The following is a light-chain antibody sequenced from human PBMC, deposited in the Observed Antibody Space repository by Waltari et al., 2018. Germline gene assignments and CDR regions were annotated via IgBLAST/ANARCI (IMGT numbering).Light chain of an antibody. V-gene: IGKV3-11*01. CDR1: QSVRSY. CDR2: DAT. J-gene: IGKJ4*01. Sequence: EIVLTQSPATLSLSPGERATISCRSSQSVRSYLAWYQQKPRQAPWLLIYDATNRATGIPARFSGSASGTDFSLSISSLEPEDFAVYGCRQRINWLLTFGGGTKVDLK. CDR3: RQRINWLLT.